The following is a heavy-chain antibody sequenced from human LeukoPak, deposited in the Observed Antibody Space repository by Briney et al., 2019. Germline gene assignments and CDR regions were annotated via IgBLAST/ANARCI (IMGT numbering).Heavy chain of an antibody. D-gene: IGHD4-17*01. CDR2: IWYDGSNK. J-gene: IGHJ4*02. V-gene: IGHV3-33*01. CDR1: GFTFSSYG. Sequence: QPGRSLRLSCAASGFTFSSYGMHWVRQAPGKGLEWVAVIWYDGSNKYYADSVKGRFTISRDNSKNTLYLQMDSLRAEDTAVYYCARDHPGYGDAAFDYWGQGTLVTVSS. CDR3: ARDHPGYGDAAFDY.